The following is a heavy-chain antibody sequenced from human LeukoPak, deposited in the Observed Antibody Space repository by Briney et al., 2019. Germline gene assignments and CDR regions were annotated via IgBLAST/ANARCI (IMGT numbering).Heavy chain of an antibody. CDR2: MNPTSGNT. Sequence: ASVKVSCKASGYTFTSYDINWVRQATGQGLEWMGWMNPTSGNTGYAQKFQGRVTMTRNTSISTAYMELSSLRSEDTAVYYCARGRRVVVPAAKALYYYYMDVWGKGTTVTVSS. J-gene: IGHJ6*03. CDR1: GYTFTSYD. D-gene: IGHD2-2*01. CDR3: ARGRRVVVPAAKALYYYYMDV. V-gene: IGHV1-8*01.